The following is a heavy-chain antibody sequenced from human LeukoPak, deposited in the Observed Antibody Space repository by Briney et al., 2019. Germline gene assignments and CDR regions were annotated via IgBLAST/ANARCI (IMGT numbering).Heavy chain of an antibody. Sequence: SETLSLTCTVSGGSNSSYYWSWVRQPAGKGLEWIGRIYTSGSTNYNPSLKSRVTMSVDTSKNQFSLKLSSVTAADTAVYYCARDSSQNYDFWSGYFDYWGQGTLVTVSS. D-gene: IGHD3-3*01. CDR2: IYTSGST. CDR1: GGSNSSYY. J-gene: IGHJ4*02. V-gene: IGHV4-4*07. CDR3: ARDSSQNYDFWSGYFDY.